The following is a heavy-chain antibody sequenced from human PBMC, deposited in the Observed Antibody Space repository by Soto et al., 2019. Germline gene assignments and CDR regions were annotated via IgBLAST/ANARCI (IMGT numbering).Heavy chain of an antibody. Sequence: QVQLVQSGAEVKKPGASVKVSCKASGYTFTSYGISWVRQAPGQGLEWMGWISAYNGNTNYAQKLQGRVTMTTDNTTSTAYMELRSLRSDDTAVYYCAREPECGGACYSDGSIENWFDPWGQGTLVTVSS. D-gene: IGHD2-21*02. CDR2: ISAYNGNT. V-gene: IGHV1-18*01. J-gene: IGHJ5*02. CDR1: GYTFTSYG. CDR3: AREPECGGACYSDGSIENWFDP.